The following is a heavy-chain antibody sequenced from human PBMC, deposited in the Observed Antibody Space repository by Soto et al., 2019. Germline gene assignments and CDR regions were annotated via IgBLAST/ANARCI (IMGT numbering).Heavy chain of an antibody. CDR2: ISGSGGST. J-gene: IGHJ5*02. CDR3: AKEPFSYCSGGSCYEVWFDP. Sequence: GGSLRLSCAASGFTFSSYAMSWVRQAPGKGLEWVSAISGSGGSTYYADSVKGRFTISRDNSKNTLYLQMNSLRAEDTAVYYCAKEPFSYCSGGSCYEVWFDPWGQGTLVTVSS. CDR1: GFTFSSYA. D-gene: IGHD2-15*01. V-gene: IGHV3-23*01.